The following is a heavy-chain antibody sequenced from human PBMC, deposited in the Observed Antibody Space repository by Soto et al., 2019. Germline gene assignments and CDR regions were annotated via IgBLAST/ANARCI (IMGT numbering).Heavy chain of an antibody. CDR2: ISSSGGTT. CDR1: VITFSNYE. D-gene: IGHD2-15*01. CDR3: EREGSGGTCNDGNMEG. J-gene: IGHJ6*02. Sequence: GGSLGLSCSASVITFSNYEMNWVRQAPGKGLEWVSYISSSGGTTYYAGSVKGRLTISRDNAKSSLYLQMNSLRAEDTAVYYCEREGSGGTCNDGNMEGWGQGKTVTGAS. V-gene: IGHV3-48*03.